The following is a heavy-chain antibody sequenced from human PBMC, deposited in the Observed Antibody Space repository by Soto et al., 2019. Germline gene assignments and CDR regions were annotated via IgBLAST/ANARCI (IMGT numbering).Heavy chain of an antibody. J-gene: IGHJ6*02. CDR3: LRVNNYVIPTAQDF. V-gene: IGHV1-18*01. D-gene: IGHD3-22*01. CDR1: GYIFVNYG. Sequence: QVQLVQSGDEVKKPGASVKVSCKASGYIFVNYGIAWVRQAPGQRLEWMGWLSPYTGNTHSATKIQGRLTITTDTPRTTAYTLLGSLTSQDTGVYFCLRVNNYVIPTAQDFWGQWITVTVSS. CDR2: LSPYTGNT.